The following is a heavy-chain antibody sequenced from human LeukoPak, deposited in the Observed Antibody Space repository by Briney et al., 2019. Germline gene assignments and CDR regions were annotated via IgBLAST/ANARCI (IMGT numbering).Heavy chain of an antibody. Sequence: ASVKVSCKASGYTFTSYGISWVRQAPGQGLEWMGWISTYNADTDYAQKFQGRVTMTTDTATSTAYMELRSLRSDDTAVYYCARTPHTDHGDYASTDYWGQGTLVTVSS. J-gene: IGHJ4*02. D-gene: IGHD4-17*01. V-gene: IGHV1-18*01. CDR2: ISTYNADT. CDR3: ARTPHTDHGDYASTDY. CDR1: GYTFTSYG.